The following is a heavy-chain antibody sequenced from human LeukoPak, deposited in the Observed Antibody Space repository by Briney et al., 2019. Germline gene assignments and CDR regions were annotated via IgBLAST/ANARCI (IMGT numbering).Heavy chain of an antibody. Sequence: PSETLSLTCAVYGGSFSDYYWSWIRQPPGNGLEWIGEINHSGYTNYNPSLKSRVTISVDTSKNQFSLKLSSVTAADTAVYYCASEDNSGWFDSDYWGQGLLVTVSS. CDR1: GGSFSDYY. CDR2: INHSGYT. V-gene: IGHV4-34*01. CDR3: ASEDNSGWFDSDY. J-gene: IGHJ4*02. D-gene: IGHD6-19*01.